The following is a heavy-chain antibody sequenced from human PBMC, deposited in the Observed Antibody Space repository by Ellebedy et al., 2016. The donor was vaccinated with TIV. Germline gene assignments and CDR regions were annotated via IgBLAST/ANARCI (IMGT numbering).Heavy chain of an antibody. CDR1: GFTVGNNY. CDR2: ISTRGTK. Sequence: GESLKISCAVSGFTVGNNYMTWVRPAAGKGMEWDSIISTRGTKYYTDSVKGRFTISRDNSRNTLFLQMNSLRVEDTAIYYSAKATGPDDRQWPHFDYWGQGTVVTVSS. J-gene: IGHJ4*02. V-gene: IGHV3-53*01. CDR3: AKATGPDDRQWPHFDY. D-gene: IGHD3-9*01.